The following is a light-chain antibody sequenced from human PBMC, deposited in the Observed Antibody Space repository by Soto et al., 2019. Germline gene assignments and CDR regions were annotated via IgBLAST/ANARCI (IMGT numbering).Light chain of an antibody. CDR1: QSISSY. Sequence: ILLTQSPSSLSASVGDRVTITCLASQSISSYLNWYQQKPGKAPKLLIYAASSLQSGVPSRFSGSGSGTDFTLTISSLQPEDFATYYCQQSYSTPSITFGQGTRLEIK. CDR2: AAS. V-gene: IGKV1-39*01. J-gene: IGKJ5*01. CDR3: QQSYSTPSIT.